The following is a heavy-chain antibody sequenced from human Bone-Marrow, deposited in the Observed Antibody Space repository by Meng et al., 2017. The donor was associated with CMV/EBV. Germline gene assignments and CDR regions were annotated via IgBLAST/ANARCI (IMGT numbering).Heavy chain of an antibody. V-gene: IGHV3-30*02. CDR1: GFTFSNYG. CDR3: ARPLTNYDFWSGYYTGGGMAV. Sequence: GESLKISCAASGFTFSNYGMYWVRQAPGKGLEWVTFIRYDGSNKYYADSVKGRFTISRDNSKNTLFLQMNSLRAEDTAVYYCARPLTNYDFWSGYYTGGGMAVWGQGNTVTVSS. CDR2: IRYDGSNK. J-gene: IGHJ6*02. D-gene: IGHD3-3*01.